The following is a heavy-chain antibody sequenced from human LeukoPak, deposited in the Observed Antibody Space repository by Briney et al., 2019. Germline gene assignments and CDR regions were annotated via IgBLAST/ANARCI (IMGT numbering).Heavy chain of an antibody. D-gene: IGHD3-22*01. V-gene: IGHV4-61*02. Sequence: TPSQTLSLTCTVSGGSISSGSYYWSWIRQPAGKGLEWIGRIYTSGSINYNPSLKSRVTISVDTSKNQFSLKLSSVTAADTAVYYCAREAGYYYDSSGRRSDYWGQGTLVTVSS. J-gene: IGHJ4*02. CDR3: AREAGYYYDSSGRRSDY. CDR2: IYTSGSI. CDR1: GGSISSGSYY.